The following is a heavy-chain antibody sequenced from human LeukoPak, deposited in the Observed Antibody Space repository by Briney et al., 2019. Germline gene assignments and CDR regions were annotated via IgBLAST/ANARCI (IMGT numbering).Heavy chain of an antibody. CDR2: INPNSGGT. J-gene: IGHJ3*02. V-gene: IGHV1-2*02. CDR3: ARPYYDSSGYPSGAFDI. D-gene: IGHD3-22*01. CDR1: AYTFTGDY. Sequence: GASVKVSCKASAYTFTGDYMHWVRQAPGQVLEWMGWINPNSGGTNYAQKFQGRVTMTRDTSISTAYIELSRLRSDDTAVYYCARPYYDSSGYPSGAFDIWGQGTMVTVSS.